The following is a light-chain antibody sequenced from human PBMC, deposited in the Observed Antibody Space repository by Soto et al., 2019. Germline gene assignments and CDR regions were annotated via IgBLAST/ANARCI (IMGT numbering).Light chain of an antibody. CDR1: QGINNY. V-gene: IGKV1-8*01. J-gene: IGKJ4*01. CDR3: QQYYSYPLT. CDR2: AAS. Sequence: AIRMTQSPSSLSASTGDRITITCRASQGINNYLAWYQQKPGKAPKVLISAASTLQGGVPSRFSGSGSGTDFTLSISRLQSEDFATYYCQQYYSYPLTFGGGTKVEI.